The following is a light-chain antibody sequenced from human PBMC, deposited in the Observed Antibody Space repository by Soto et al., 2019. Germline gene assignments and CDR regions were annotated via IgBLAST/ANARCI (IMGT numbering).Light chain of an antibody. V-gene: IGKV1-5*01. J-gene: IGKJ1*01. CDR2: DAS. Sequence: DIKMNQSPSTLSASVGDRVTITCRASQSISSWLAWYQQKPGKAPKLLIYDASSLESGVPSRFSGSGSGTEFTLTISSLQPDDFATYYCQHYNSYSEAFGQVTKVDIK. CDR1: QSISSW. CDR3: QHYNSYSEA.